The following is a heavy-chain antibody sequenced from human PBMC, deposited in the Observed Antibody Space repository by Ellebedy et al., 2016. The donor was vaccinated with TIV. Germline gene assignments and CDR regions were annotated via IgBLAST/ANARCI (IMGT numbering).Heavy chain of an antibody. D-gene: IGHD4-17*01. J-gene: IGHJ6*02. CDR2: IRQDGREK. V-gene: IGHV3-7*03. Sequence: GESLKISCAASGFSFRSYWMSLVRQAPGKGLECVAHIRQDGREKYYVASVQGRFAISRDNSKNSLVLQMNSRRAEDTAVYYCARTGSYGDYVYYHYGLDVWGQGTTVTVSS. CDR3: ARTGSYGDYVYYHYGLDV. CDR1: GFSFRSYW.